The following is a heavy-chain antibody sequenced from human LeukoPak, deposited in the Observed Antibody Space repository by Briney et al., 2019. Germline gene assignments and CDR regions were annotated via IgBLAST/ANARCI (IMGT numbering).Heavy chain of an antibody. V-gene: IGHV4-39*01. Sequence: SSETLSLTCTVSGGSISSSSYYWGWIRQPPGKGLEWIGSIYYSGSTYYNPSLKSRVTISVDTSKNQFSLKLNSVTAADTAVYYCATMTARYFDLWGRGTLVTASS. CDR2: IYYSGST. CDR1: GGSISSSSYY. CDR3: ATMTARYFDL. D-gene: IGHD2-21*02. J-gene: IGHJ2*01.